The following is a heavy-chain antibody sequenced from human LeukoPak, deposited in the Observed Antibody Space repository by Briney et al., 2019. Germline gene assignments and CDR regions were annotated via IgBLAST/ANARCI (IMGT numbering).Heavy chain of an antibody. CDR3: ARYSYGRIDY. D-gene: IGHD5-18*01. CDR1: GGSISSYY. CDR2: IYYSGST. J-gene: IGHJ4*02. V-gene: IGHV4-59*01. Sequence: PSETLSHTCTVSGGSISSYYWSWIRQPPGKGLEWIGYIYYSGSTNYNPSLKSRVTISVDTSKNQFSLKLSSVTAADTAVYYCARYSYGRIDYWGQGTLVTVSS.